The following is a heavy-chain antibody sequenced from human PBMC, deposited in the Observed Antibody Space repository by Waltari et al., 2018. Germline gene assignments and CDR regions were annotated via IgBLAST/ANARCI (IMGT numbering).Heavy chain of an antibody. J-gene: IGHJ4*02. D-gene: IGHD6-13*01. V-gene: IGHV1-2*06. CDR1: GGTFSSYA. CDR2: INPNSGGT. Sequence: QVQLVQSGAEVKKPGSSVKVSCKASGGTFSSYAISWVRQAPGQGLEWMGRINPNSGGTNYAQKFQGRVTMTRDTSISTAYMELSRLRSDDTAVYYCAREIPGYSSSPTDYWGQGTLVTVSS. CDR3: AREIPGYSSSPTDY.